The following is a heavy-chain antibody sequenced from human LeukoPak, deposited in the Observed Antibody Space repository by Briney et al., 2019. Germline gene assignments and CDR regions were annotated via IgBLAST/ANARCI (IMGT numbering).Heavy chain of an antibody. J-gene: IGHJ6*02. CDR3: ARGPPYDPTIGYYYYGMDV. CDR2: LNHSQST. D-gene: IGHD2-8*01. Sequence: PSETLSLTYAVYGGSFSGYYWGWIRQHPGKGLEWFVELNHSQSTNYIPCVKSRVTISVDTSKCQCSLTLSSVTAADTAVYYWARGPPYDPTIGYYYYGMDVWGQGTTVTVSS. CDR1: GGSFSGYY. V-gene: IGHV4-34*01.